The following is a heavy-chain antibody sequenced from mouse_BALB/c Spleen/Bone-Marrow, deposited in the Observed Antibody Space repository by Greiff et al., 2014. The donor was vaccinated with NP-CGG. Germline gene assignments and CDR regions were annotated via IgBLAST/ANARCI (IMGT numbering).Heavy chain of an antibody. D-gene: IGHD1-3*01. CDR3: ARSPGEVNY. CDR2: IAPANGNT. Sequence: EVMLVESGAEPVKPGASVKLSCTASGFNIKDAYMHWVKQRPAQGLEWIGRIAPANGNTEYDPKFLDKATITADTSSDTAYLQLSSLTSEDTAVYYCARSPGEVNYWGQGTLVTVSA. J-gene: IGHJ3*01. CDR1: GFNIKDAY. V-gene: IGHV14-3*02.